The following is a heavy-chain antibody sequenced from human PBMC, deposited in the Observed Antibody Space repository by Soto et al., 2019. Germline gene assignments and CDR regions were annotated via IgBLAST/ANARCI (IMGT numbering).Heavy chain of an antibody. CDR3: AKDSEVSGYFDY. V-gene: IGHV3-23*01. CDR2: ISGSGGST. J-gene: IGHJ4*02. CDR1: GFTFSSYA. D-gene: IGHD2-8*01. Sequence: EVQLLESGGGLVQPGGSLRLSCAASGFTFSSYAMSWVRQAPGKGLEWVSGISGSGGSTYYADSVKGRFTISRDNSKNTLYLQMNSLRVEDTAVYYCAKDSEVSGYFDYWGQGTLVTVSS.